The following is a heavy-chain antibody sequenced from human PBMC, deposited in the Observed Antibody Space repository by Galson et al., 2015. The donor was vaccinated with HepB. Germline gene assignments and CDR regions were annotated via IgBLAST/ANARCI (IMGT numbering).Heavy chain of an antibody. CDR3: ATVEILVVRGGLRTRSYFDY. CDR1: GFTFSTHA. CDR2: ISGGGTST. Sequence: SLRLSCAASGFTFSTHAMTWVRQVPGKGLEWLSTISGGGTSTYYTDSVKGRFTISRDNSKNTLYLQMNSLRAEDTAVYHCATVEILVVRGGLRTRSYFDYWGRGTLVTVSS. V-gene: IGHV3-23*01. J-gene: IGHJ4*02. D-gene: IGHD3-10*01.